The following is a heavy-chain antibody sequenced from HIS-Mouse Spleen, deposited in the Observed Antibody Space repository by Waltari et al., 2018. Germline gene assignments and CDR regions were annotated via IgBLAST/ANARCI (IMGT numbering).Heavy chain of an antibody. Sequence: QLQLQESGPGLVKPSETLSLTCTVSGGSISSSSYYWGWIRQPPGKGLEWIGSIDYRGGTYYNPSLKSRGTISVDTSKNQFSLKLSSVTAADTAVYYCAREIPYSSSWYDWYFDLWGRGTLVTVSS. CDR3: AREIPYSSSWYDWYFDL. J-gene: IGHJ2*01. D-gene: IGHD6-13*01. CDR1: GGSISSSSYY. V-gene: IGHV4-39*07. CDR2: IDYRGGT.